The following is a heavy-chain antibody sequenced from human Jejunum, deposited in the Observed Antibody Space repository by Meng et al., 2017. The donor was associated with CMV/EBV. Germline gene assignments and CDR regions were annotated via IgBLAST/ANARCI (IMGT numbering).Heavy chain of an antibody. CDR2: INEDEDEK. Sequence: FEFRNYWMSWVRQAPGKGLEWVANINEDEDEKTFLDSVRGRFTISRDNAKKSLYLQMSSLRVEDTAVYYCAREWTQLWPPNWFFDLWGRGTLVTVSS. D-gene: IGHD5-18*01. CDR3: AREWTQLWPPNWFFDL. J-gene: IGHJ2*01. V-gene: IGHV3-7*01. CDR1: FEFRNYW.